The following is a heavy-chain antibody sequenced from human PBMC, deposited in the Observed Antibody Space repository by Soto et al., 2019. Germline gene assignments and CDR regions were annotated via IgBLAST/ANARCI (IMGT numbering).Heavy chain of an antibody. CDR2: ISGSGGST. CDR3: AKASYYYDAFDI. Sequence: GGSLRLSCAASVFTFSSYAMSWVRQAPGKGLEWVSAISGSGGSTYYADSVKGRFTISRDNSKNTLYLQMNSLRAEDTAVYYCAKASYYYDAFDIWGQGTMVTVSS. V-gene: IGHV3-23*01. J-gene: IGHJ3*02. CDR1: VFTFSSYA. D-gene: IGHD3-10*01.